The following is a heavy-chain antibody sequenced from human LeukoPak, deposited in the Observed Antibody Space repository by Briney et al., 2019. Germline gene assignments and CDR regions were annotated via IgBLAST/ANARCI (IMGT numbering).Heavy chain of an antibody. V-gene: IGHV1-69*05. D-gene: IGHD6-13*01. CDR2: IIPIFGTA. J-gene: IGHJ6*04. CDR1: GGTFSSYA. CDR3: ARGLSIAAAPDV. Sequence: GASVRVSCKASGGTFSSYAISWVRQAPGQGLEWMGGIIPIFGTANYAQKFQGRVTITTDESTSTAYMELSSLRSEDTAVYYCARGLSIAAAPDVWGKGTTVTVSS.